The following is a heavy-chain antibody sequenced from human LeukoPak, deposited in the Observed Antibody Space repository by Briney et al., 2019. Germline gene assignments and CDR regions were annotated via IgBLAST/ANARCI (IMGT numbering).Heavy chain of an antibody. J-gene: IGHJ4*02. CDR3: TRELVGNFDY. CDR1: GGSISNSGYY. V-gene: IGHV4-39*02. CDR2: VYYSGST. Sequence: ASETLSLTCTVSGGSISNSGYYWGWIRQPPGKGLEWIGSVYYSGSTYYNPSLKSRVTISVDTSRNHFSLKLSSVTAADTAVYYCTRELVGNFDYWGQGTLVTVSS. D-gene: IGHD6-13*01.